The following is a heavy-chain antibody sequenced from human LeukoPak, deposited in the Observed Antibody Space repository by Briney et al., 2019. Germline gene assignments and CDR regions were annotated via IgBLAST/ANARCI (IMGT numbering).Heavy chain of an antibody. CDR1: GFTFSSYA. CDR2: ISYDGSNN. V-gene: IGHV3-30-3*01. D-gene: IGHD1-26*01. Sequence: PGGSLRLSCAASGFTFSSYAMHWVRQAPGKGLKWVAVISYDGSNNYYADSVKGRFTISRDNSKNTLYLQMNSLRAEDTAVYYCARGMGDGPGSFDPAPADYWGQGTLVTVSS. CDR3: ARGMGDGPGSFDPAPADY. J-gene: IGHJ4*02.